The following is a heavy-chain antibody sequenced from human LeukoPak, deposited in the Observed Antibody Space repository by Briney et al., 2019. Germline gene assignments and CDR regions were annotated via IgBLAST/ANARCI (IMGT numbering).Heavy chain of an antibody. V-gene: IGHV4-31*03. CDR3: ARGRWESIAVADYFDY. CDR2: IYYSGST. Sequence: SETLSLTCTVSSDSFRSGGYFWTWIRQHPGKGLEWIGYIYYSGSTSYNPSLTSRVTISVDTSKNQFSLKLSSVTAADTAVYYCARGRWESIAVADYFDYWGQGTLVTVSS. CDR1: SDSFRSGGYF. J-gene: IGHJ4*02. D-gene: IGHD6-19*01.